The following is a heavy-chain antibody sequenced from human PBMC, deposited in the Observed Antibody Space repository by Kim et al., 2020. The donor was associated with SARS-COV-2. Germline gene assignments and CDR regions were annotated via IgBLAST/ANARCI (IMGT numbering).Heavy chain of an antibody. V-gene: IGHV3-23*01. CDR2: T. J-gene: IGHJ4*02. CDR3: AKAVVVPANFEN. D-gene: IGHD2-2*01. Sequence: TYYQDSLKGRFTISRDNSRNTLYLQMSSLRAEDTALYYCAKAVVVPANFENWGQGTLVTVSS.